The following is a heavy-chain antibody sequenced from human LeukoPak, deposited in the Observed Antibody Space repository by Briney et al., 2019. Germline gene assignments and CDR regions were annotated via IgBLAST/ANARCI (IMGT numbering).Heavy chain of an antibody. J-gene: IGHJ5*02. D-gene: IGHD3-10*01. CDR1: GGSISSGSYY. V-gene: IGHV4-61*02. Sequence: SETLSLTCTVSGGSISSGSYYWSWIRQPAGKGLEWIGRIYTSGSTNYNPSLKSRVTISVDTSKNQFSLKLSSVTAADTAVYYCARDIELWFGELFESSNWFDPWGQGTLVTVSS. CDR2: IYTSGST. CDR3: ARDIELWFGELFESSNWFDP.